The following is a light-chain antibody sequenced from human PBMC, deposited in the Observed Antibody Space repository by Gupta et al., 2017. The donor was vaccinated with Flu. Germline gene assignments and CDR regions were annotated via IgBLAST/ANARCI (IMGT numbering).Light chain of an antibody. CDR1: SDDVGGHDF. V-gene: IGLV2-11*01. CDR2: DIN. Sequence: QSALTQPRSVSGSPGQSVTIPCTWTSDDVGGHDFISWYHQDAGEAPNLILYDINKRPSGVPDRFSGSKSGNTASLTISGLQGEDEGDFYCCAHAGGSIWVFGAGTRVTVV. CDR3: CAHAGGSIWV. J-gene: IGLJ3*02.